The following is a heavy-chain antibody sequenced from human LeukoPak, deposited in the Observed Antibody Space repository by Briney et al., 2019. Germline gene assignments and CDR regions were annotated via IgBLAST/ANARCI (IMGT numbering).Heavy chain of an antibody. CDR3: AKARGSYFDY. CDR1: GFTFSSYA. CDR2: ISGSGGST. V-gene: IGHV3-23*01. Sequence: GGSLRLSCAPSGFTFSSYAMSWVRQAPGKGLEWVSAISGSGGSTYYADSVKGWFTISRDNSKNTLYLQMNSLRAEDTAVYYCAKARGSYFDYWGQGTLVTVSS. D-gene: IGHD1-26*01. J-gene: IGHJ4*02.